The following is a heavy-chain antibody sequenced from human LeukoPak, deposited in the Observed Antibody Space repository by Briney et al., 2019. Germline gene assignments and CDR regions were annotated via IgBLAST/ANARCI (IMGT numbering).Heavy chain of an antibody. V-gene: IGHV3-66*01. J-gene: IGHJ3*02. D-gene: IGHD2-8*02. CDR3: ARGRYWSPDAFDI. CDR2: IYSGGST. CDR1: GFTVSSNY. Sequence: GGSLRLSCAASGFTVSSNYMSWVRQAPGKGLEWVSVIYSGGSTYYADSVKGRFTISRDNSKNTLYLQMNSLRAEDTAVYYCARGRYWSPDAFDIWGQGTMVTVSS.